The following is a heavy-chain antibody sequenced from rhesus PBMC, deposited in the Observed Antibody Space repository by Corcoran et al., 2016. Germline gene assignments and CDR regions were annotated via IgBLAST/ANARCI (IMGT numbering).Heavy chain of an antibody. CDR2: ISYGGGT. CDR1: GYSISSGYG. Sequence: QLQLQESGPGLVKPSETLSLTCAVSGYSISSGYGWSWIRQPPGKGLEWIGFISYGGGTSYNPSLKSRVTISRDTSKNQFSLKLSSVTAADTAVYYCARVGPYDLVDYWGQGVLVTVSS. J-gene: IGHJ4*01. V-gene: IGHV4-122*02. CDR3: ARVGPYDLVDY. D-gene: IGHD3-40*01.